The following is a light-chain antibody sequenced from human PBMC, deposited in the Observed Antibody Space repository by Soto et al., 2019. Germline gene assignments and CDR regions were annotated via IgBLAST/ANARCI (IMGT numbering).Light chain of an antibody. CDR1: QSVSSN. CDR2: GAF. V-gene: IGKV3-20*01. Sequence: DIVLTQSPATLSLSPGKRATLSCRASQSVSSNLARYQQKPSQAPMPLVYGAFSSATGIPYRFSGSGSGTDFTLTISRLEPEDFGVYYCQQFVSSPWTFVQGTKVDI. CDR3: QQFVSSPWT. J-gene: IGKJ1*01.